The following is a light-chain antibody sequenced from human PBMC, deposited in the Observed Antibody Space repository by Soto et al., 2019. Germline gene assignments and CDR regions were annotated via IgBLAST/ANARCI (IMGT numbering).Light chain of an antibody. CDR1: QSVSSN. CDR2: GAS. V-gene: IGKV3-15*01. Sequence: EIVMTQSPANLSVSPGERATLSCRASQSVSSNLAWYQQKPGQGPRLLIYGASTRATGIPARFSGSGSGTEFTLTISSQQSEDFAVYYCQRYNKWPPYTFGQGTKVEIK. CDR3: QRYNKWPPYT. J-gene: IGKJ2*01.